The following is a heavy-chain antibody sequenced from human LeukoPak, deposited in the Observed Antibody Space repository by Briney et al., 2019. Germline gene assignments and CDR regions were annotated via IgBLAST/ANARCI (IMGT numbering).Heavy chain of an antibody. V-gene: IGHV5-51*01. CDR3: ARHYYDSSGSFDY. D-gene: IGHD3-22*01. J-gene: IGHJ4*02. Sequence: KGGESLQISCKGSGYIFTSYWIGWVRQLPGRGLEWMGIIYPGDSDTRYSPSFQGQVTISADKSISTAYLQWSSLKASDTAMYYCARHYYDSSGSFDYWGQGTLVTVSS. CDR1: GYIFTSYW. CDR2: IYPGDSDT.